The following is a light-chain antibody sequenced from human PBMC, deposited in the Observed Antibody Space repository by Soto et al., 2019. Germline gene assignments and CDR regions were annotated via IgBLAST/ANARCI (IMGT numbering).Light chain of an antibody. CDR2: ETP. CDR1: QSVSSH. CDR3: QQRSSSLT. J-gene: IGKJ4*01. Sequence: EIVLTQSPATLALSPGERATLACRATQSVSSHLAWYQQKPGQAPRLLIYETPSRATGIPARFSGSGSGTDFTLTISSLEPEDFAVYYCQQRSSSLTFGGGTKVDIK. V-gene: IGKV3-11*01.